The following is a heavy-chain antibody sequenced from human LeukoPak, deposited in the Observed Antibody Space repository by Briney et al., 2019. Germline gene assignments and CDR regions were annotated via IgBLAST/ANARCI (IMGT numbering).Heavy chain of an antibody. V-gene: IGHV4-39*01. J-gene: IGHJ4*02. CDR2: IYYSGST. Sequence: SETLSPTCTVSGGSISSSSYYWGWIRQPPGKGLEWIGSIYYSGSTYYNPSLKSRVTISVDTSKNQFSLKLSSVTAADTAVYYCARATRGRFDYWGQGTLVTVSS. CDR1: GGSISSSSYY. CDR3: ARATRGRFDY. D-gene: IGHD1-14*01.